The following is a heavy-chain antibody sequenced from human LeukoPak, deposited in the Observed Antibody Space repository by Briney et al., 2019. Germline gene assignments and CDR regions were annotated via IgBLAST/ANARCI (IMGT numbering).Heavy chain of an antibody. CDR3: ASHAPYSSSRDDAFDI. V-gene: IGHV4-59*08. CDR2: IYYSGST. J-gene: IGHJ3*02. CDR1: GGSISSYY. D-gene: IGHD6-13*01. Sequence: PSETLSLTCTVSGGSISSYYWSWIRQPPGKGLKWIGYIYYSGSTNYNPPLTSRVTISVDTSKNQFSLKLSSVTAADTAVYYCASHAPYSSSRDDAFDIWGQGTMVTVSS.